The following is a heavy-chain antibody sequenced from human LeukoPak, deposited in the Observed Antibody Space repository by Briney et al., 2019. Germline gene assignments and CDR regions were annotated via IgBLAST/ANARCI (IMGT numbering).Heavy chain of an antibody. CDR1: GYTFSGHY. CDR2: INPNSGGT. Sequence: ASVKVSCKASGYTFSGHYMHWVRQAPGQGLEWLGWINPNSGGTSYAQKFQGRVTMTRDTSISTAYMEVSRLRSDDTAVYYCATMGATNFDHWGQGTLVTVSS. V-gene: IGHV1-2*02. D-gene: IGHD1-26*01. CDR3: ATMGATNFDH. J-gene: IGHJ4*02.